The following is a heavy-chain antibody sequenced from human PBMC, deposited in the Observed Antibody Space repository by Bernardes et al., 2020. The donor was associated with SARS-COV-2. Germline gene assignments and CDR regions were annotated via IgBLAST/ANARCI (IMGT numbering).Heavy chain of an antibody. V-gene: IGHV4-39*01. D-gene: IGHD1-1*01. Sequence: TLSLTFTVSGGSISSSDYYLGWVLPPPGKGLEWIATIYYTGSTYYNPSLKSRVTMSVDTSKNQFSLNLSSVTAADTAVYYCARHHDHSRSDPWGQGTLVTVSS. CDR2: IYYTGST. CDR3: ARHHDHSRSDP. J-gene: IGHJ5*02. CDR1: GGSISSSDYY.